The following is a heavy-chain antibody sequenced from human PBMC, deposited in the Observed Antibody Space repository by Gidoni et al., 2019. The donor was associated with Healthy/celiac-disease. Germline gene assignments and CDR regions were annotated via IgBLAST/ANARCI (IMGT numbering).Heavy chain of an antibody. Sequence: LQLQESGPGLVKPSENLSLTCTVSGGTISSSSYYWGWIRQPPGKGLDCLGSIYYSWSTSYTPSLKSRVTISVDTSKNQFSLKLSSVTAADTAVYYCARNTIGYCSGGSCSPPNWVQGTLVTVSS. V-gene: IGHV4-39*07. CDR2: IYYSWST. CDR1: GGTISSSSYY. D-gene: IGHD2-15*01. CDR3: ARNTIGYCSGGSCSPPN. J-gene: IGHJ4*02.